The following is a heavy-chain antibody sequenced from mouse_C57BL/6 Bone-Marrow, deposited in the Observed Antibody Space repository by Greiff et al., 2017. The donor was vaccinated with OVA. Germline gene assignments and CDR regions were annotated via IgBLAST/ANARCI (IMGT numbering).Heavy chain of an antibody. CDR2: INPSRGYT. CDR3: ARLGYSTDY. D-gene: IGHD2-5*01. V-gene: IGHV1-4*01. Sequence: LQLQQSGAELARPGASVKMSCKASGYTFTSYTMHWVKQRPGQGLEWIGYINPSRGYTKYNQKFKYKATVTADKSSSTAYIQLSSRTSEDSAVSYCARLGYSTDYWGQGTTLTVSS. CDR1: GYTFTSYT. J-gene: IGHJ2*01.